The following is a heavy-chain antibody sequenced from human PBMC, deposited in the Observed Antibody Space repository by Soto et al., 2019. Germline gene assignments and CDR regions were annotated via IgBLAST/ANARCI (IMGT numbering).Heavy chain of an antibody. CDR3: ARDTNPSIAVAGTFNFDY. V-gene: IGHV3-33*01. CDR1: GFTFSSYG. D-gene: IGHD6-19*01. Sequence: QVQLVESGGGVVQPGRSLRLSCAASGFTFSSYGMHWVRQAPGKGLEWVAVIWYDGSNKYYADSVKGRFTISRDNSKNTLYLQMNSLRAEDTAVYYCARDTNPSIAVAGTFNFDYWGQGTLVTVSS. CDR2: IWYDGSNK. J-gene: IGHJ4*02.